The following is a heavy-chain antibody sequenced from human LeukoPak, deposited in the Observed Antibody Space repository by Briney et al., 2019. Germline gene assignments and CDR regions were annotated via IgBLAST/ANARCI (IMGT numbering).Heavy chain of an antibody. Sequence: PVASVKVSCKTSAYTFTNFRIHWVRQAPGQGFEWMGWIGPSNNYTEYEQKLQGRLTLTTDTSTTTAHMELRSLTFDDTAIYYSARDSYYGGHYSFFEHWGQGTLVTVSS. CDR3: ARDSYYGGHYSFFEH. V-gene: IGHV1-18*01. D-gene: IGHD4/OR15-4a*01. CDR2: IGPSNNYT. CDR1: AYTFTNFR. J-gene: IGHJ4*02.